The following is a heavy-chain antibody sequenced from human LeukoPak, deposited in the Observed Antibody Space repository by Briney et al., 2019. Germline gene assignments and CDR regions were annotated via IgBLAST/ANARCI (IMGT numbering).Heavy chain of an antibody. CDR3: ARDSPVILAGGSDP. CDR2: IKQDGSEK. CDR1: GFTFSSYS. D-gene: IGHD2/OR15-2a*01. V-gene: IGHV3-7*01. Sequence: GGSLRLSCAASGFTFSSYSMNWVRQAPGKGLEWVANIKQDGSEKYYVDSVKGRFTISRDNAKNSLYLQMNSLRAEDTAVYYCARDSPVILAGGSDPWGQGTLVTVSS. J-gene: IGHJ5*02.